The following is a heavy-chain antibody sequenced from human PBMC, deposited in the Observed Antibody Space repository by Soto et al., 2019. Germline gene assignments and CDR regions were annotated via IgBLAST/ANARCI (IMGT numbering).Heavy chain of an antibody. D-gene: IGHD6-19*01. CDR1: DFVFSNYE. J-gene: IGHJ4*02. V-gene: IGHV3-48*03. Sequence: EVQLVESGGGLVQPGGSLRLSCAASDFVFSNYEMSWVRQAPGKGLESIAYISSSGGIKYYAGSVKGRFTILRDNSKNSLYLQMNSLKAEDTALYFCARGHYRSGWFDCWGQGTLVTVSS. CDR2: ISSSGGIK. CDR3: ARGHYRSGWFDC.